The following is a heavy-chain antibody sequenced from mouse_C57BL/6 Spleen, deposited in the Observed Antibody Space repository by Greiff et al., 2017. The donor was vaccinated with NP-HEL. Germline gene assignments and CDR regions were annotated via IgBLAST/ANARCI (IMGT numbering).Heavy chain of an antibody. D-gene: IGHD2-2*01. CDR3: ARWGYDVDYAMDY. V-gene: IGHV5-17*01. CDR1: GFTFSDYG. CDR2: ISSGSSTI. J-gene: IGHJ4*01. Sequence: EVQLVESGGGLVKPGGSLKLSCAASGFTFSDYGMHWVRQAPEKGLEWVAYISSGSSTIYYADTVKGRFTISRDNAKNTLFLQMTSLRSEDTAMYYCARWGYDVDYAMDYWGQGTSVTVSS.